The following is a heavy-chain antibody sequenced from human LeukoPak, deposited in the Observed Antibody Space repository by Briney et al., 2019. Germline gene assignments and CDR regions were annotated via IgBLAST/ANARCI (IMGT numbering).Heavy chain of an antibody. CDR3: AKSFGGNSVNWYFDL. CDR2: IFYSGST. V-gene: IGHV4-39*01. J-gene: IGHJ2*01. D-gene: IGHD4-23*01. Sequence: SETLSLTCTVSGGSISSSGCHWGCIRQPPGKGLEWIGSIFYSGSTYYNPSLKSRVTISVDTSKNQFSLKLSSVTAADTAVYYCAKSFGGNSVNWYFDLWGRGTLVTVSS. CDR1: GGSISSSGCH.